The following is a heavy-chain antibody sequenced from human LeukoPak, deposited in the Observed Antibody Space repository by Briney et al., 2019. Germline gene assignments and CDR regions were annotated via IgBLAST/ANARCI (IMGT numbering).Heavy chain of an antibody. CDR2: IYTAGST. CDR1: GFTVSSNY. Sequence: GGSLILSCAASGFTVSSNYVSWVRQAPGKGLEWVSIIYTAGSTYYADSVKGRFTISRDKSKNTLDLQMNSLRAEDTAVYYCAGGSSPSGASFDYWGQGTLVTVSS. CDR3: AGGSSPSGASFDY. V-gene: IGHV3-66*01. J-gene: IGHJ4*02. D-gene: IGHD3-10*01.